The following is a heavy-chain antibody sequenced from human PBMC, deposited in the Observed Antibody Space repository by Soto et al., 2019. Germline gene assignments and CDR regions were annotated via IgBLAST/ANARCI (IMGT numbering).Heavy chain of an antibody. CDR1: GFTVSSNY. CDR3: ASSAVAGSDAFDI. V-gene: IGHV3-11*01. Sequence: GGSLRLSCAASGFTVSSNYMSWVRQAPGKGLEWVSYISSSGSTIYYADSVKGRFTIPRDNAKNSLYLQMNSLRAEDTAVYYCASSAVAGSDAFDIWGQGTMVTVSS. J-gene: IGHJ3*02. D-gene: IGHD6-19*01. CDR2: ISSSGSTI.